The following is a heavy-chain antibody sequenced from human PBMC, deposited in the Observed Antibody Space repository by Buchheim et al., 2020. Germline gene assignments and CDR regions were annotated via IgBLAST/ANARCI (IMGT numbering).Heavy chain of an antibody. J-gene: IGHJ4*02. V-gene: IGHV3-23*01. CDR3: AKGVAARLVDY. CDR2: IRADDAT. CDR1: GFTFTNYA. Sequence: EVQLLESGGGLVQPGGSLSLSCAASGFTFTNYAMGWVRQAPGKGLEWVSVIRADDATFYADSVKGRFTISRDNSQNTGFMQMNSLRAEDTATYYCAKGVAARLVDYWGQGTL. D-gene: IGHD6-6*01.